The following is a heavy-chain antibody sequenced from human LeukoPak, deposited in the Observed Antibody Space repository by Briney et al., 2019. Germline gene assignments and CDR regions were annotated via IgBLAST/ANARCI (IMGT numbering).Heavy chain of an antibody. CDR2: IYPGDSDT. CDR1: GYSFTSYW. V-gene: IGHV5-51*01. D-gene: IGHD3-22*01. CDR3: ARTATYYYDSSWFDP. Sequence: GESLKISCKGSGYSFTSYWIGWVRQMPGKGLEWMGIIYPGDSDTRYSPSFQGQVTISADKSISTAYLQWSSLKASDTAMYYCARTATYYYDSSWFDPWGQGTLVTVSS. J-gene: IGHJ5*02.